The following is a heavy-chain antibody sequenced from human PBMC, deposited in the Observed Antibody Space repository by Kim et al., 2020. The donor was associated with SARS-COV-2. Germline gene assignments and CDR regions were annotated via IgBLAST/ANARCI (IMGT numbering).Heavy chain of an antibody. CDR2: ISYDGSNK. V-gene: IGHV3-30-3*01. D-gene: IGHD3-9*01. CDR1: GFTFSSYA. CDR3: ARDWGEDILSDY. Sequence: GGSLRLSCAASGFTFSSYAMHWVRQAPGKGLEWVAVISYDGSNKYYADSVKGRFTISRDNSKNTLYLQMNSLRAEDTAVYYCARDWGEDILSDYWGQGTLVTVSS. J-gene: IGHJ4*02.